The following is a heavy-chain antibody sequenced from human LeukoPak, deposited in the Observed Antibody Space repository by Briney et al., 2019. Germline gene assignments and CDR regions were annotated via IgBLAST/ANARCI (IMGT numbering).Heavy chain of an antibody. CDR1: GGSFSGYY. Sequence: SETLSLTCAVYGGSFSGYYWSWIRQPPGKGLEWIGEINHSGSTNYNPSLKSRVTISVDTSKNQFSLKLSSVTAADTAVYYCARDAYYYDSSGYYTYISFDYWGQETLVTVSS. V-gene: IGHV4-34*01. CDR3: ARDAYYYDSSGYYTYISFDY. CDR2: INHSGST. D-gene: IGHD3-22*01. J-gene: IGHJ4*02.